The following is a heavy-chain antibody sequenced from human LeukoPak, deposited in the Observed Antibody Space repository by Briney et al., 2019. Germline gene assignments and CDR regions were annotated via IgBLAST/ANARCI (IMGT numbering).Heavy chain of an antibody. CDR2: ISDNGGST. CDR1: GFILRSHA. D-gene: IGHD6-19*01. J-gene: IGHJ3*02. CDR3: AKGLGAVAGEAFDI. V-gene: IGHV3-64*04. Sequence: PGGSLRLSCSASGFILRSHAMHWVRQAPGKGLEYVSRISDNGGSTYYADSVKGRFTISRDNSKKTMYLQMNSLRAEDTAVYCCAKGLGAVAGEAFDIWGQGTTVTVSS.